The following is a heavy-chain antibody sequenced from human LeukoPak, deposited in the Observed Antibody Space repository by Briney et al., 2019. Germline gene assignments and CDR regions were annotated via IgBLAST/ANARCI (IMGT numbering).Heavy chain of an antibody. D-gene: IGHD6-19*01. CDR1: GFTFSSYT. Sequence: GGSLRLSCAASGFTFSSYTMHWIRQAPGKGLEWVSSISGSNSYIFYADSVKGRFTISRDNAKNLLYLQMNSLRAEDTAVYYCARDGGYSSDWSRGWGQGTLVTVSS. CDR3: ARDGGYSSDWSRG. J-gene: IGHJ4*02. V-gene: IGHV3-21*06. CDR2: ISGSNSYI.